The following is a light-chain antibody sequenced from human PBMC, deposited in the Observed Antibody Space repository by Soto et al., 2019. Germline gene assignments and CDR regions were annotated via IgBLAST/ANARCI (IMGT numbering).Light chain of an antibody. Sequence: DIQMTQSPYTLSASVGDRVTITCRASQSCGTSLAWYQQRPGKAPNLLIYKASNLESGVPSRFSGSGSGTEFTLTISSVQPDDFATYYCQQYNNYWTFGQGTKVEIK. J-gene: IGKJ1*01. CDR1: QSCGTS. V-gene: IGKV1-5*03. CDR3: QQYNNYWT. CDR2: KAS.